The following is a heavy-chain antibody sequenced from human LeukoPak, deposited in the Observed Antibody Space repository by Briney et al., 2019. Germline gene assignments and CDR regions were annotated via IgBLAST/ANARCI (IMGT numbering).Heavy chain of an antibody. J-gene: IGHJ5*02. CDR3: ARGGTTGTTSFGKLNWFDP. V-gene: IGHV3-48*01. CDR2: ISSSSSTI. CDR1: GFTFSSYS. Sequence: SGGSLRLSCAASGFTFSSYSMNWVRQAPGKGLEWVSYISSSSSTIYYADSVKGRFTISRDSAKNSLYLQMNSLRAEDTAVYYCARGGTTGTTSFGKLNWFDPWGQGTLVTVSS. D-gene: IGHD1-1*01.